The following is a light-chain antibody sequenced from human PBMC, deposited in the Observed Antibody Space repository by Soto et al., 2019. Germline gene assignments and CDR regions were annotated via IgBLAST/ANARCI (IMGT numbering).Light chain of an antibody. CDR2: DAS. J-gene: IGKJ5*01. Sequence: DIVLTQSPGTLSLSPGERASLSCRASQSVSSHLAWFQQIPGQAPRLLIYDASNRATGIPARFSGRGSGTDFTLTISSLEPEDFAVYYCQQRSSAITFGQGTRLEIK. CDR1: QSVSSH. V-gene: IGKV3-11*01. CDR3: QQRSSAIT.